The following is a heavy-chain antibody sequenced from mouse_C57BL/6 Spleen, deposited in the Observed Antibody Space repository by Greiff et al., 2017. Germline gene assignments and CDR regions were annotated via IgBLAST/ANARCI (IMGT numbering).Heavy chain of an antibody. CDR2: ISYSGST. V-gene: IGHV3-1*01. CDR3: ARRDYYSYYFDY. Sequence: EVQGVESGPGMVKPSQSLSLTCTVTGYSITSGYDWHWIRHFPGNKLEWMGYISYSGSTNYNPSLKSRISITHDTSKNHFFLKLNSVTTEDTATYYCARRDYYSYYFDYWGQGTTLTVSS. D-gene: IGHD1-1*01. CDR1: GYSITSGYD. J-gene: IGHJ2*01.